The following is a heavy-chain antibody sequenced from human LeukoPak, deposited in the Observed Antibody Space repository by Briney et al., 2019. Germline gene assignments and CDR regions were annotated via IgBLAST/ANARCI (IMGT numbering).Heavy chain of an antibody. Sequence: SDTLSLTCTVSGGSISSYYWSWIRQPPGKGLEWIGYIYYSGSTNYNPSLKSRVTISVDTSKNQFSLKLSSVTAADTAVYYCARASGSYGDIDAFDIWGQGTMVTVSS. V-gene: IGHV4-59*07. CDR3: ARASGSYGDIDAFDI. CDR2: IYYSGST. J-gene: IGHJ3*02. CDR1: GGSISSYY. D-gene: IGHD1-26*01.